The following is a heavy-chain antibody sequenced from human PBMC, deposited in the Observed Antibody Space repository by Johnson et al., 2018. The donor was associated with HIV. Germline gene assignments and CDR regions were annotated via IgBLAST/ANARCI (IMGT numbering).Heavy chain of an antibody. D-gene: IGHD1-1*01. CDR2: ISGSGGAI. V-gene: IGHV3-11*04. Sequence: QVQLVESGGGLVKPGGSLRLSCAASGFTFSDYYMSWIRQAPGKGLEWVSYISGSGGAIYYADSVKGRFTISRGHSKNTLDLQMNSLRTDDTALYYCARDERPDAFDIWGQGTMVTVSS. CDR3: ARDERPDAFDI. CDR1: GFTFSDYY. J-gene: IGHJ3*02.